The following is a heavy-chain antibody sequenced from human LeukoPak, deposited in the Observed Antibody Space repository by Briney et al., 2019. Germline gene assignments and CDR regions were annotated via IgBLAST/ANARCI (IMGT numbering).Heavy chain of an antibody. D-gene: IGHD4-17*01. J-gene: IGHJ4*02. CDR2: ISYDGSNK. CDR1: GFTFSSYG. CDR3: AKDLHYGDFEPDY. Sequence: GRSLTLSCAASGFTFSSYGTHWVRQAPGKGLEWVAVISYDGSNKYYVDSVKGRFTISRDNSKNTLYLQMNSLRAEDTAVYYCAKDLHYGDFEPDYWGQGTLVTVSS. V-gene: IGHV3-30*18.